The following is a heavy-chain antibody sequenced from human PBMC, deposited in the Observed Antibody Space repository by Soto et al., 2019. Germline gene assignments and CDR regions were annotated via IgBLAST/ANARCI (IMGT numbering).Heavy chain of an antibody. Sequence: ESLTIFCTGSGYSFTSYWISLVRQMPGKGLEWMGRIDPSDSYTNYSPSFQGHVTISADKSISNAYLQWSSLKASDTAMYYCARRSITGTTFHYWGQGTLVTVSS. V-gene: IGHV5-10-1*01. CDR3: ARRSITGTTFHY. D-gene: IGHD1-7*01. CDR2: IDPSDSYT. CDR1: GYSFTSYW. J-gene: IGHJ4*02.